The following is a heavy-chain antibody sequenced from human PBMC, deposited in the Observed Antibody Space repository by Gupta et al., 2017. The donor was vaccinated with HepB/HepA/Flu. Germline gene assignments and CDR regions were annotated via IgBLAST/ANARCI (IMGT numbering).Heavy chain of an antibody. CDR1: GGNFRIYA. D-gene: IGHD2-2*02. CDR2: IIPMFGTA. Sequence: QVQLVQSGAEVKRPGSSVKVSCKASGGNFRIYAISWVRQAPGQGLEWMGGIIPMFGTANHTQKYQGRVTITADESTRTVYMELSSLRSEDTAVYFCARALGYCSRSRCYNYYYYYMDVWGKGTTVTVSS. CDR3: ARALGYCSRSRCYNYYYYYMDV. V-gene: IGHV1-69*01. J-gene: IGHJ6*03.